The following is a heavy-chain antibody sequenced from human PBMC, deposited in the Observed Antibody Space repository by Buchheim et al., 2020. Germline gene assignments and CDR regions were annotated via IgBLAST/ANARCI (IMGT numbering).Heavy chain of an antibody. J-gene: IGHJ5*02. D-gene: IGHD1-14*01. CDR2: IYYSGST. CDR3: ARRNPHAFSRPTAYWFDP. CDR1: GGSISSSSYY. Sequence: QLQLQESGPGLVKPSETLSLTCTVSGGSISSSSYYWGWIRQPPGKGLEWIGSIYYSGSTYYNPSLKSRVTISVDTSKNQFSLKLSSVTAADTAVYYCARRNPHAFSRPTAYWFDPWGQGTL. V-gene: IGHV4-39*01.